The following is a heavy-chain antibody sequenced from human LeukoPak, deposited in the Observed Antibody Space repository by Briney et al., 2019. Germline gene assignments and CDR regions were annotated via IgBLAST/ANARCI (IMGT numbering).Heavy chain of an antibody. J-gene: IGHJ4*02. V-gene: IGHV1-46*01. D-gene: IGHD6-13*01. CDR2: INPSGDST. Sequence: ASVKVSCKTSGYTVTSYYIHWVRQAPGQGLEWMGIINPSGDSTTYPQKFQGRVTMTRDTSTSTVYMELSSLRFDDTAVYYCAAIKDSSSWYLGYWGQGTLVTVSS. CDR3: AAIKDSSSWYLGY. CDR1: GYTVTSYY.